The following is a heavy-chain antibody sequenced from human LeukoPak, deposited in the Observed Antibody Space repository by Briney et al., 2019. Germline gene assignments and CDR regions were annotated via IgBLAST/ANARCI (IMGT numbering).Heavy chain of an antibody. J-gene: IGHJ5*02. CDR2: IYYSVSSEST. V-gene: IGHV4-39*01. Sequence: SETLSLACTVSGTSISSTPYYWGWIRQPPGKGLEWIATIYYSVSSESTSYNPPLKSRVTMSVDTSKNQLSLKLISVTAADTAVYYCARHTRVGFGDRWGQGTLVTVSS. CDR1: GTSISSTPYY. D-gene: IGHD3-10*01. CDR3: ARHTRVGFGDR.